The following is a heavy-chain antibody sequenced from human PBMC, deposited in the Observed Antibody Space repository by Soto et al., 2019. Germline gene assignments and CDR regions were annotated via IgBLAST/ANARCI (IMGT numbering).Heavy chain of an antibody. CDR3: AREGSSGRGGMDV. CDR2: IWYDGSNK. V-gene: IGHV3-33*01. CDR1: GFTFSSYG. D-gene: IGHD3-22*01. Sequence: GGSLRLSCAASGFTFSSYGMHWVRQAPGKGLEWVAVIWYDGSNKYYADSVKGRFTISRDNSKNTLYLRMNSLRAEDTAVYYCAREGSSGRGGMDVWGQGTMVTVSS. J-gene: IGHJ6*02.